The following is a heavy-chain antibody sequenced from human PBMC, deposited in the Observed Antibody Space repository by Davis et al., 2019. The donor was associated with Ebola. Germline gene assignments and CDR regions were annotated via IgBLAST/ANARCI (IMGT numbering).Heavy chain of an antibody. J-gene: IGHJ4*02. CDR2: IKQDGSEK. CDR3: ARKSTFFDY. CDR1: GFTFSNYW. D-gene: IGHD3-16*01. V-gene: IGHV3-7*03. Sequence: PGGSLRLSCAASGFTFSNYWMSWVRQAPGKGLEWVANIKQDGSEKSYVDSVKGRFTISRDNAKNSLYLQMTSLRAEDTAVYYCARKSTFFDYWGQGTRVTVSS.